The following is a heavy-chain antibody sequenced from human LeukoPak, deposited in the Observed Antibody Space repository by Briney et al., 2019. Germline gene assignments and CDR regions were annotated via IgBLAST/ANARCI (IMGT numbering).Heavy chain of an antibody. CDR1: GYTFTGYY. CDR2: SNPNSGDT. Sequence: ASVTVSCKASGYTFTGYYMHWVRQAPGQGLEWMGWSNPNSGDTRFVQKFQGRVTMTRDTSISTAYMELSRLRSDDTAVYYCARGATKGYEYWGQGTLVTVSS. V-gene: IGHV1-2*02. D-gene: IGHD1-26*01. CDR3: ARGATKGYEY. J-gene: IGHJ4*02.